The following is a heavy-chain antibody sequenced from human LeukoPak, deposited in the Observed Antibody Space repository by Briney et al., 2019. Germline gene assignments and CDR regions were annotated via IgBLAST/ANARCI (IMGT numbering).Heavy chain of an antibody. CDR3: ARVPSHYDILTGYYRKGAFDI. D-gene: IGHD3-9*01. CDR2: IDSSGSTV. CDR1: GFTFSSYE. Sequence: PGGSLRLSCAASGFTFSSYEMNWVRQAPGKGLEWVSYIDSSGSTVYYADSVKGRFTISRDNAKNTLYLQMNSLRAEDTAVYYCARVPSHYDILTGYYRKGAFDIWGQGTMVTVSS. V-gene: IGHV3-48*03. J-gene: IGHJ3*02.